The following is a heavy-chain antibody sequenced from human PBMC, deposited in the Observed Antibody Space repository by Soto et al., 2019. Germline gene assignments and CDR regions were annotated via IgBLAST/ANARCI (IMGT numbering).Heavy chain of an antibody. J-gene: IGHJ4*02. CDR2: IIPIFGTA. Sequence: QVQLAQSGAEVKKPGSSVKVSCKASGGTFSSYAISWVRQAPGQGLEWMGGIIPIFGTANYAQKFQGRVTITADESTSTAYMELSSLRSEDTAVYYCARVPDCTNGVCYPDYWGQGTLVTVSS. D-gene: IGHD2-8*01. CDR1: GGTFSSYA. CDR3: ARVPDCTNGVCYPDY. V-gene: IGHV1-69*12.